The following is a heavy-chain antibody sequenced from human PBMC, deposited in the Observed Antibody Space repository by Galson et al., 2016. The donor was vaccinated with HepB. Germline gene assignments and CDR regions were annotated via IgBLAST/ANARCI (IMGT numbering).Heavy chain of an antibody. Sequence: QSGAEVKKPGESLKISCRGSGYTFINSWIGWVRQMPGKGLEWMGIIFPADSETRYSPSFQGQVIISVDKPVRTAYLQWSSLKASDTAIYYCARQVDHFDYWGQGTLVTVSS. V-gene: IGHV5-51*01. CDR3: ARQVDHFDY. CDR1: GYTFINSW. CDR2: IFPADSET. J-gene: IGHJ4*02.